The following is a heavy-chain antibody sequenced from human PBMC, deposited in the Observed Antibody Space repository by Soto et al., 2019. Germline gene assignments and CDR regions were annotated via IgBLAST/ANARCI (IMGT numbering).Heavy chain of an antibody. D-gene: IGHD6-13*01. J-gene: IGHJ5*02. V-gene: IGHV3-74*01. Sequence: GGSLRLSCAASGFTFSRNWMHWVRQAPGKGLVWLSRINSDGTTTTYADSVKGRFTISRDNSKNTVYLQINNLRADDTAVYYFATVGTGSYNWLDPWGQGTLVTGSS. CDR3: ATVGTGSYNWLDP. CDR1: GFTFSRNW. CDR2: INSDGTTT.